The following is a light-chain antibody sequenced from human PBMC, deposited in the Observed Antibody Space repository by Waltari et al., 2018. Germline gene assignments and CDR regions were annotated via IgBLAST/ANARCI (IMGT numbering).Light chain of an antibody. J-gene: IGKJ5*01. CDR1: QHVSKY. CDR2: DAS. Sequence: ITCQASQHVSKYLNWYQQKPGKAPNLLIYDASNLQRGVPSRFSGSGSGTHFTFTISSLQPEDIATYYCQQYYNVPRTFGQGTRLEIK. CDR3: QQYYNVPRT. V-gene: IGKV1-33*01.